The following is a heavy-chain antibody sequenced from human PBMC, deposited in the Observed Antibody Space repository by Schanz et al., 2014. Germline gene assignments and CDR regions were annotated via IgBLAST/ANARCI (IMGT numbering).Heavy chain of an antibody. V-gene: IGHV3-7*01. CDR3: ARDSRYCTGVDCKGDAFDL. Sequence: DVQLVESGGGLVQPGGSLRLSCAASGFTFTGHWMSWVRQAPGKGLEWVANIKEDGSKKYYVDSVRGRFTISRDNAKNSLYLQLNSLTAEHTAVYHCARDSRYCTGVDCKGDAFDLWGQGTLVTVSS. J-gene: IGHJ3*01. CDR2: IKEDGSKK. CDR1: GFTFTGHW. D-gene: IGHD2-8*02.